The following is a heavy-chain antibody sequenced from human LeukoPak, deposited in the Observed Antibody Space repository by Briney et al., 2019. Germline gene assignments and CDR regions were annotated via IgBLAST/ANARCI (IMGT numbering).Heavy chain of an antibody. Sequence: PSETLSLTCTVSGGSISSGGYYWSWIRQHPGKGLEWIGYIYYSGSTYYNPSLKSRVTISVDTSKNQFSLKLSSVTAADTAVYYCARQVAAGPDDYWGQGTLVTVSS. D-gene: IGHD6-13*01. CDR3: ARQVAAGPDDY. J-gene: IGHJ4*02. CDR1: GGSISSGGYY. CDR2: IYYSGST. V-gene: IGHV4-31*03.